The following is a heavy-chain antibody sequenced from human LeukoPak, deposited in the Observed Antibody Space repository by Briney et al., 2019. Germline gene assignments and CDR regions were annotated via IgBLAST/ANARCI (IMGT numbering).Heavy chain of an antibody. CDR2: ISAYNGNT. J-gene: IGHJ4*02. Sequence: GASVKVSCKASGYTFISYGISWVRQAPGQGLEWMGWISAYNGNTNYAQKLQGRVTMTTDTSTSTAYMELRSLRSDDTAVYYCARIIDLNYATGYYFDYWGQGTLVTVSS. D-gene: IGHD2-2*01. V-gene: IGHV1-18*01. CDR1: GYTFISYG. CDR3: ARIIDLNYATGYYFDY.